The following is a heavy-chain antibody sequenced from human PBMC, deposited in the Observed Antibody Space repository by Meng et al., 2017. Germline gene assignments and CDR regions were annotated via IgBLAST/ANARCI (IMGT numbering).Heavy chain of an antibody. V-gene: IGHV3-30*01. Sequence: GESLKISCAASGFTVSSNYMSWVRQAPGKGLEWVAVISYDGSNKYYADSVKGRFTISRDNSKNTLYLQMNSLRAEDTAVYYCARDMEPGYCSSTSCSAFDYWGQGTLVTVS. J-gene: IGHJ4*02. D-gene: IGHD2-2*01. CDR2: ISYDGSNK. CDR3: ARDMEPGYCSSTSCSAFDY. CDR1: GFTVSSNY.